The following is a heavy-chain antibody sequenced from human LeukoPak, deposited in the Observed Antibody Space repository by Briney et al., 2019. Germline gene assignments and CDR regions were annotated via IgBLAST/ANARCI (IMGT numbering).Heavy chain of an antibody. J-gene: IGHJ6*02. Sequence: GGSLTLSCAASGFIFSNYGMHWVRQAPGKGLEWVALIRSDGTKTYYADSVEGRFTISRDNSKNTLYLQMYSLGAGDTAVYYCAKRYCSSASCRSGMDVWGQGTTVTVSS. D-gene: IGHD2-2*01. CDR3: AKRYCSSASCRSGMDV. V-gene: IGHV3-30*02. CDR1: GFIFSNYG. CDR2: IRSDGTKT.